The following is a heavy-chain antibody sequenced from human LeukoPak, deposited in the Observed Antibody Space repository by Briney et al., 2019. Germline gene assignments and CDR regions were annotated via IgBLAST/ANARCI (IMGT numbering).Heavy chain of an antibody. V-gene: IGHV3-21*01. J-gene: IGHJ6*03. CDR1: GFTFSSYS. D-gene: IGHD1-1*01. CDR3: ARDPYNGAYSEGYYYYYMDV. Sequence: GGSLRLSCAASGFTFSSYSMNWVRQAPGKGLEWVSSISSSSSYIYYADSVKGRFTISRDNAKNSLYLQMNSLRVEDTAIYYCARDPYNGAYSEGYYYYYMDVWGKGTTVTVSS. CDR2: ISSSSSYI.